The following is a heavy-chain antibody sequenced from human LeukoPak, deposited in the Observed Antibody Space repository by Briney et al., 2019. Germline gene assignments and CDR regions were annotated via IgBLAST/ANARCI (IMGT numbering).Heavy chain of an antibody. Sequence: SETLSLTCTVSGGSISVFYWSWILQPAGKGLEWIGRIYNSASLNYNPSLKSRVTMSIDTSKNQFSLKLTSVTAADTAVYYCARDRSSSWTRDWFDPWGQGILVTVSS. V-gene: IGHV4-4*07. D-gene: IGHD6-13*01. CDR2: IYNSASL. CDR1: GGSISVFY. CDR3: ARDRSSSWTRDWFDP. J-gene: IGHJ5*02.